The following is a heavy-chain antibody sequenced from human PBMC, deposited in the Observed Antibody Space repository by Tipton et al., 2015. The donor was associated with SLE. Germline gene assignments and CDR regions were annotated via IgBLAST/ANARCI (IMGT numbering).Heavy chain of an antibody. CDR3: ARSEKWLQPYFDY. J-gene: IGHJ4*02. D-gene: IGHD5-24*01. Sequence: TLSLTCSVSGDSISSYYWNWVRQPPGKGLEWIGLIDSSGSTNYNPSLKSRVTISVATSKNQLSLRLNSVTAADTAVYYCARSEKWLQPYFDYWGQGTLVTVSS. V-gene: IGHV4-59*12. CDR1: GDSISSYY. CDR2: IDSSGST.